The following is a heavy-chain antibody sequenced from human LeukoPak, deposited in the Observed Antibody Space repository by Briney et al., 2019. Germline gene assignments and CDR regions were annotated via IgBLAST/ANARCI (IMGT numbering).Heavy chain of an antibody. V-gene: IGHV1-69*01. J-gene: IGHJ6*03. D-gene: IGHD2-2*01. CDR1: GGTFSSDA. CDR2: IIPIFGTA. CDR3: ARGALSRGVPAAMDYMDV. Sequence: GASVKVSCKASGGTFSSDAISWVRQAPGQGLEWMGGIIPIFGTANYAQKFQGRVTITADESTSTAYMELSSLRSEDTAVYYCARGALSRGVPAAMDYMDVWGKGTTVTVSS.